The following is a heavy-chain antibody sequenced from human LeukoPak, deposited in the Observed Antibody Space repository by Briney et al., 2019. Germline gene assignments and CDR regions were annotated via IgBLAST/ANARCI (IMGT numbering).Heavy chain of an antibody. Sequence: SETLSLTCTVSGYSISSGYYWGWIRQPPGKGLEWIGSIYHSGSTYYNPSLKSRVTISVVTSKNQFSLKLSSVTAADTAVYYCARDPSPFYSGSYLGFDPWGQGTLVTVSS. V-gene: IGHV4-38-2*02. CDR2: IYHSGST. CDR1: GYSISSGYY. D-gene: IGHD1-26*01. CDR3: ARDPSPFYSGSYLGFDP. J-gene: IGHJ5*02.